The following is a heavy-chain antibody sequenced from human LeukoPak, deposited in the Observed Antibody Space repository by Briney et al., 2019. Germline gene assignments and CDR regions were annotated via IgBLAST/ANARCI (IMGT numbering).Heavy chain of an antibody. CDR2: IYYTGRT. CDR3: ARRIESLYYFDY. Sequence: ASETLSLTCAVSGGSVSSSGYYWSWIRQPPGKGLEWIAYIYYTGRTNYNPSPKSRVTISLDTSNSQFSLKLSSVTAADTAVYYCARRIESLYYFDYWGQGTLVTVSS. CDR1: GGSVSSSGYY. V-gene: IGHV4-61*08. D-gene: IGHD2-8*01. J-gene: IGHJ4*02.